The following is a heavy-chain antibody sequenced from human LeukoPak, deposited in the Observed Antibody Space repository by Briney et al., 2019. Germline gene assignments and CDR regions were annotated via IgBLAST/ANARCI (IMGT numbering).Heavy chain of an antibody. CDR3: AKCMSATGVCLNFDS. CDR1: GFTFLNYA. Sequence: PGGYLRLSCEASGFTFLNYAMSWVRQAPGKGLQWVSGISGRDDTTYYTDSPEGSTYYTNSAEGRLTISRDNSKNTVYLQIDSLGVEDTAVYYCAKCMSATGVCLNFDSWGQGILVTVSS. D-gene: IGHD2-21*02. J-gene: IGHJ4*02. V-gene: IGHV3-23*01. CDR2: ISGRDDTTYYTDSPEGST.